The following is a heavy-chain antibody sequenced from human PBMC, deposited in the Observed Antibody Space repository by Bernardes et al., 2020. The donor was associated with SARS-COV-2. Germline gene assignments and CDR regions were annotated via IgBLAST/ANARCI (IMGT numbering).Heavy chain of an antibody. V-gene: IGHV1-18*01. CDR1: GYTFTSYG. D-gene: IGHD2-2*01. CDR3: ARFIVVVPAAMGGQYYYYYYGMDV. J-gene: IGHJ6*02. Sequence: ASVKVSCMASGYTFTSYGISWVRQAPGQGLEWMGWISAYNGNTNYAQKLQGRVTMTTDTSTSTAYMELRSLRSDDTAVYYCARFIVVVPAAMGGQYYYYYYGMDVWGQGTTVTVSS. CDR2: ISAYNGNT.